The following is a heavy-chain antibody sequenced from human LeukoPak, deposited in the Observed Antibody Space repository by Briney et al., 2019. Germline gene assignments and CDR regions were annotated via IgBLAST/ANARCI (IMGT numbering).Heavy chain of an antibody. CDR1: GFTFSSYA. D-gene: IGHD2-2*01. CDR3: ASGGGADCSSTSCQLRFDP. J-gene: IGHJ5*02. CDR2: ISGSGGST. Sequence: GGSLRLSCAASGFTFSSYAMSWVRQAPGKGLEWVSAISGSGGSTYYADSVKGRFTISRDNAKNSLYLQMNSLRAEDTAVYYCASGGGADCSSTSCQLRFDPWGQGTLVTVSS. V-gene: IGHV3-23*01.